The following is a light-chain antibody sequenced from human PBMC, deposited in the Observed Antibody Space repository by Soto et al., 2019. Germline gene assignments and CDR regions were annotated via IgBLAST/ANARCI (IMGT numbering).Light chain of an antibody. V-gene: IGKV3D-7*01. CDR2: GAS. CDR1: QSVSSSY. CDR3: QQYNNWPPLT. Sequence: EIVMTQSPATLSLSPGERATLSCRASQSVSSSYLSWYQQKPGQAPRLLIYGASTRATGIPTRFSGSGSGTELTLTISSLQSEDFATYYCQQYNNWPPLTFGGGTKVDIK. J-gene: IGKJ4*01.